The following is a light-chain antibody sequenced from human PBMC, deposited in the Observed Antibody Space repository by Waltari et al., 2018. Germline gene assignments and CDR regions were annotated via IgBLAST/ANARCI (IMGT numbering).Light chain of an antibody. Sequence: DIQLTQSPSTLSASVGDRVTITCRASQSISHWLAWYQQKPGKEPKLLISKASSLEKEFPSRFSGSGSGTEFTLTITNLQPDDFATFYCQRYDDYPPTFGGGTKVEIK. CDR3: QRYDDYPPT. V-gene: IGKV1-5*03. CDR2: KAS. CDR1: QSISHW. J-gene: IGKJ4*01.